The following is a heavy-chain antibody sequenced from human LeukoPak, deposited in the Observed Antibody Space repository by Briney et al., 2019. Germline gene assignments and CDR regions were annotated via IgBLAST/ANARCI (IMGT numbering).Heavy chain of an antibody. CDR3: ARAGSYDSSGYRGDFDY. J-gene: IGHJ4*02. D-gene: IGHD3-22*01. CDR1: GYTFTGDY. Sequence: VASVKVSCKASGYTFTGDYMHWVRQARGQGLEWMGWINPNSGGTNYAQKFQGRVTMTRDTSISTAYMELSRLRSDDTAVYYCARAGSYDSSGYRGDFDYWGQGTLVTVSS. CDR2: INPNSGGT. V-gene: IGHV1-2*02.